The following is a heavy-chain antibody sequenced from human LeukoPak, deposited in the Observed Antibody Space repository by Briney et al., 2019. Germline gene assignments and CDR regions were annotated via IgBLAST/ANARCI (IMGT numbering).Heavy chain of an antibody. Sequence: QPGGSLRLSCAAPGFTFSTYPMSWFRQAPGKGLNWASAISGSGGSTYHADSVKGRFTISRDNSKNTLYLQMNSLRAEDTAVYYCAKDLQWGDYYYGMDVWGQGTTVTVSS. CDR1: GFTFSTYP. D-gene: IGHD1-26*01. CDR3: AKDLQWGDYYYGMDV. V-gene: IGHV3-23*01. J-gene: IGHJ6*02. CDR2: ISGSGGST.